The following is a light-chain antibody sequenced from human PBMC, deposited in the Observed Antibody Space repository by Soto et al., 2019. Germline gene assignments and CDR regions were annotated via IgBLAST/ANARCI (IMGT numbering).Light chain of an antibody. CDR3: QQYGSSGT. CDR2: GAS. Sequence: EIVLTQSPATLSLSPGERATLSCRASQSVSKNYLAWYQQKPGQAPRLLIYGASNRATGIPDRFSGSGSGTDFTLTISRLEPEDFAVYYCQQYGSSGTFGQGTKVDI. V-gene: IGKV3-20*01. CDR1: QSVSKNY. J-gene: IGKJ1*01.